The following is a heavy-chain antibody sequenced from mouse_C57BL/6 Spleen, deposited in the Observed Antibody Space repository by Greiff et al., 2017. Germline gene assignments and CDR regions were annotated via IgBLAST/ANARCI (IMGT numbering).Heavy chain of an antibody. CDR1: GYTFTSYW. V-gene: IGHV1-52*01. CDR3: ARDGDYAMDY. Sequence: QVHVKQPGAELVRPGSSVKLSCKASGYTFTSYWMHWVKQRPIQGLEWIGNIDPSDSETHYNQKFKDKATLTVDKSSSTAYMQLSSLTSEDSAVYYCARDGDYAMDYWGQGTSVTVSS. J-gene: IGHJ4*01. CDR2: IDPSDSET.